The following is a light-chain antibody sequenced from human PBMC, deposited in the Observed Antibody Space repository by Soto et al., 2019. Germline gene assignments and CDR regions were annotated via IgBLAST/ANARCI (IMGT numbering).Light chain of an antibody. CDR2: KAS. V-gene: IGKV1-5*03. Sequence: DIQMTQSPSSLSASVGDRVTITCRTSQGINNWLAWYQEKPGKAPKLLIYKASSLESGVPSRFSGSGSGTEFTLTISSLQPDDFATYYCQQYNSYWTFGQGTKVDI. J-gene: IGKJ1*01. CDR3: QQYNSYWT. CDR1: QGINNW.